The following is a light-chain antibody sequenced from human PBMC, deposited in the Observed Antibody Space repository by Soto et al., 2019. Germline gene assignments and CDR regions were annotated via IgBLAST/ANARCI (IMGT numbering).Light chain of an antibody. Sequence: QSVLTQSPSVSAAPGQKVTISCSGGSSNIGKNYVSWYQHLPGTAPKLLIYEDHKRPSGIPDRFSGSKSATSATLGITGLQTGDEADYYCGTCDISLNAGGFGGGTKLTVL. CDR2: EDH. CDR3: GTCDISLNAGG. V-gene: IGLV1-51*02. J-gene: IGLJ3*02. CDR1: SSNIGKNY.